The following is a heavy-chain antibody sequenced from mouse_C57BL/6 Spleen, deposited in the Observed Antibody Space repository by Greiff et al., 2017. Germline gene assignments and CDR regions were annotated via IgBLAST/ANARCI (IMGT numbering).Heavy chain of an antibody. CDR1: GYTFTDYE. Sequence: VHLVESGAELVRPGASVTLSCKASGYTFTDYEMHWVKQTPVHGLEWIGAIDPETGGTAYNQKFKGKAILTADKSSSTAYMELRSLTSEDSAVYYCTRRGFSNSYFDYWGQGTTLTVSS. V-gene: IGHV1-15*01. J-gene: IGHJ2*01. D-gene: IGHD2-5*01. CDR3: TRRGFSNSYFDY. CDR2: IDPETGGT.